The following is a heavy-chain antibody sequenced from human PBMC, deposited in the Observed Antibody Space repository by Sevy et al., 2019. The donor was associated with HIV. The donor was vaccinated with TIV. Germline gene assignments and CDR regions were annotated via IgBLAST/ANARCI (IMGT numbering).Heavy chain of an antibody. CDR2: INPNGGGT. D-gene: IGHD3-10*01. CDR3: ARSVYGSGTYLNDY. Sequence: ASVKVSCKASGYYFTGYYVHWVRQAPGQGLEWMGWINPNGGGTNIGQKFHGRVTMSRDTSITTAYMELTRLRSNDTGVYFCARSVYGSGTYLNDYWGQGTQVTVSS. J-gene: IGHJ4*02. CDR1: GYYFTGYY. V-gene: IGHV1-2*02.